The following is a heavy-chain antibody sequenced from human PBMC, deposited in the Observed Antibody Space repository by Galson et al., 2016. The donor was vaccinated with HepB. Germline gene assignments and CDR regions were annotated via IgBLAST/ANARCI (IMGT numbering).Heavy chain of an antibody. CDR1: GFTFSFYD. CDR3: ARGKSLWTTPWNYGLDV. V-gene: IGHV3-13*01. D-gene: IGHD3-10*01. J-gene: IGHJ6*04. Sequence: SLRLSCAASGFTFSFYDMHWVRQVTGKGLEWISAIGTAPGDTYYSTSVKGRFTISRENAENSLFLHMSSLRAGDTAVYYCARGKSLWTTPWNYGLDVWGKGTTVTVSS. CDR2: IGTAPGDT.